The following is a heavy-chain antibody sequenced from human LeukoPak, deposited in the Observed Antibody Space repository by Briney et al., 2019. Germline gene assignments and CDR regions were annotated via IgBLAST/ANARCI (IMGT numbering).Heavy chain of an antibody. CDR2: ISRSGGGI. CDR3: AARKVRGVWFYLDY. CDR1: GFTFSSYA. D-gene: IGHD3-10*01. J-gene: IGHJ4*02. Sequence: GGSLRLSCAASGFTFSSYAMSWVRQAPGKGLEWVSAISRSGGGIYYADSVKGRFAISTDNSKNTLYLQMNSLRVEDTAVYFCAARKVRGVWFYLDYWGQGTLVTVSS. V-gene: IGHV3-23*01.